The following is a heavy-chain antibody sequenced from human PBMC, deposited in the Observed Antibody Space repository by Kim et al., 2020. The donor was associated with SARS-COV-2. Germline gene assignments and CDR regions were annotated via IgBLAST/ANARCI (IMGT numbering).Heavy chain of an antibody. J-gene: IGHJ4*02. D-gene: IGHD4-4*01. CDR2: IYYSGST. CDR1: GGSISSGGYY. CDR3: ARGDDYSNLFDH. V-gene: IGHV4-31*03. Sequence: SETLSLTCTVSGGSISSGGYYWSWIRQHPGKGLEWIGYIYYSGSTYYNPSLKSRVTISVDTSKNQFSLKLSSVTAADTAVYYCARGDDYSNLFDHWGQGTLVTVSS.